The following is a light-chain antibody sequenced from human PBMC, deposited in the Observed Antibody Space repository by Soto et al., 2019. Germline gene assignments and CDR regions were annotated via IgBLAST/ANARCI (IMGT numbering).Light chain of an antibody. Sequence: EIVMPQSPATLSVSPGERATLSCRASQSVSSNLAWYQQKPGQAPRLLIYGASTRATGIPARFSGSGSGTEFTLTISSLQSEEFAVYYWQQYNNGPSTFGEGTRLEIK. J-gene: IGKJ5*01. CDR3: QQYNNGPST. V-gene: IGKV3-15*01. CDR2: GAS. CDR1: QSVSSN.